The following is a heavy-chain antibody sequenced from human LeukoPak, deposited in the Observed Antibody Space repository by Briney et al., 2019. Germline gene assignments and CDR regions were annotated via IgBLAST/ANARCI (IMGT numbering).Heavy chain of an antibody. V-gene: IGHV3-15*01. CDR3: TAVRWSGSFDD. D-gene: IGHD1-26*01. J-gene: IGHJ4*02. CDR2: IKSKSDGGTI. CDR1: GFTFSNAW. Sequence: PGGSLRLSCTPSGFTFSNAWMSWVRQTPAKGLEWVGRIKSKSDGGTIDYAAPVKGRFSISRDDLENTAYLQMNSLKTEETAVSYCTAVRWSGSFDDWGQGSLVSVSA.